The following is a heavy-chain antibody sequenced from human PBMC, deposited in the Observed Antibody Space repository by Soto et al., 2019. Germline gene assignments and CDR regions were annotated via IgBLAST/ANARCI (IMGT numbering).Heavy chain of an antibody. CDR3: ARVGSSGWDENYDAFDI. D-gene: IGHD6-19*01. CDR2: IYHSGST. Sequence: QVQLQESGPGLVKPSGTLSLTCAVSSGSISSSNWWSWVRQPPGKGLEWIGEIYHSGSTNYNPSLKCRVNISVDKSKNQFSLKLSSVTAADTAVYYCARVGSSGWDENYDAFDIWGQGTMVTVSS. V-gene: IGHV4-4*02. CDR1: SGSISSSNW. J-gene: IGHJ3*02.